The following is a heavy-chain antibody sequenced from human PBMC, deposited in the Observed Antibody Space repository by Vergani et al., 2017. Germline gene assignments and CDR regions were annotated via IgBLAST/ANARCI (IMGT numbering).Heavy chain of an antibody. CDR3: ARWDAGCSSTSCYTAGISAYYYYGMDV. CDR1: GGSISSGGYY. CDR2: IYYSGST. V-gene: IGHV4-61*08. J-gene: IGHJ6*02. Sequence: QVQLQESGPGLVKPSQTLSLTCTVSGGSISSGGYYWSWIRQPPGKGLEWIGYIYYSGSTNYNPSLKSRVTISVDTSKNQFSLKLSSVTAADTAVYYCARWDAGCSSTSCYTAGISAYYYYGMDVWGQGTTVTVSS. D-gene: IGHD2-2*02.